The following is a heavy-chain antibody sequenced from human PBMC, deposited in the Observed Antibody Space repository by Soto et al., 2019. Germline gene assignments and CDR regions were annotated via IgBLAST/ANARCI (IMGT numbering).Heavy chain of an antibody. J-gene: IGHJ6*03. CDR1: GYTFTSYY. CDR2: INPSGGST. Sequence: VKLSCKASGYTFTSYYMHWVRQAPGQGLEWMGIINPSGGSTSYAQKFQGRVTMTRDTSTSTVYMELSSLRSEDTAVYYCARGGRVRGPHYYYYYMDVCGEGTTVTVSS. V-gene: IGHV1-46*03. CDR3: ARGGRVRGPHYYYYYMDV. D-gene: IGHD3-10*01.